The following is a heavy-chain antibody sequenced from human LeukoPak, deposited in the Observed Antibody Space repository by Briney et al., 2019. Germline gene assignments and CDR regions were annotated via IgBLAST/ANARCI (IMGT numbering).Heavy chain of an antibody. CDR2: TYYRSTWYN. Sequence: PSQTLSLTCAISGDSVSTASNAWYWIRQSPSRGLEWLGRTYYRSTWYNDYAVSVRGRITVNPDTSKNQFSLHLNSVTPEDTAVYYCARRLTQYDCFDPWGQGILVTVSS. V-gene: IGHV6-1*01. D-gene: IGHD2-2*01. CDR3: ARRLTQYDCFDP. CDR1: GDSVSTASNA. J-gene: IGHJ5*02.